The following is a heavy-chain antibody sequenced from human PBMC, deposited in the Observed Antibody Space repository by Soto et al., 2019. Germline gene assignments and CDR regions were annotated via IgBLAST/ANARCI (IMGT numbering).Heavy chain of an antibody. D-gene: IGHD7-27*01. CDR1: GFTFSSYG. CDR3: AKDLGRNYYYGMDV. Sequence: GGSLRLSCAASGFTFSSYGMHWARQAPGKGLEWVAVISYDGSNKYYADSVKGRFTISRDNSKNTLYLQTNSLRAEDTAVYYCAKDLGRNYYYGMDVWGQGTTVTVSS. CDR2: ISYDGSNK. J-gene: IGHJ6*02. V-gene: IGHV3-30*18.